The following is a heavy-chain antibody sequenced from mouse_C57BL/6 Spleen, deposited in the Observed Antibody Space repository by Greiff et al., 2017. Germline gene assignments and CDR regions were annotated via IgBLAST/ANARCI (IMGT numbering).Heavy chain of an antibody. CDR2: IYPRSGNT. J-gene: IGHJ4*01. CDR3: AREEVITTVVDAMDY. CDR1: GYTFTSYG. D-gene: IGHD1-1*01. Sequence: VQLQQSGAELARPGASVKLSCKASGYTFTSYGISWVKQRTGQGLEWIGEIYPRSGNTYYNEKFKGKATLTADKSSSTAYMELRSLTSEDSAVYFCAREEVITTVVDAMDYWGQGTSVTVSS. V-gene: IGHV1-81*01.